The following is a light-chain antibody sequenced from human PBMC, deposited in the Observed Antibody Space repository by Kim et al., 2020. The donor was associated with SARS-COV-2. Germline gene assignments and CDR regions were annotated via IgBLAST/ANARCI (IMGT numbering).Light chain of an antibody. J-gene: IGLJ1*01. Sequence: SITSSCTGTSSDVGGYNYVSWYQQHPGKAPKLMIYDVSKRPSGVSNRFSGSKSGNTASLTISGLQAEDEADYYCSSYTSSSTIYVFGTGTKVTVL. CDR2: DVS. CDR1: SSDVGGYNY. V-gene: IGLV2-14*04. CDR3: SSYTSSSTIYV.